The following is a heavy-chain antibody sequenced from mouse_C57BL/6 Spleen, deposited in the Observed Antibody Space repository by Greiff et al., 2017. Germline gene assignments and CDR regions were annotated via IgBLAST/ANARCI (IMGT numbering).Heavy chain of an antibody. CDR3: ARYWDYAMDN. D-gene: IGHD4-1*01. J-gene: IGHJ4*01. V-gene: IGHV1-59*01. Sequence: QVQLQQPGAELVRPGTSVKLSCKASGYTFTSYWMHWVKQRPGQGLEWIGVIDPSDSYTDYNQKFKGKATLTVDTSSSTAYMQLSSLTSEDSAVYYCARYWDYAMDNWGQGTSVTVSS. CDR1: GYTFTSYW. CDR2: IDPSDSYT.